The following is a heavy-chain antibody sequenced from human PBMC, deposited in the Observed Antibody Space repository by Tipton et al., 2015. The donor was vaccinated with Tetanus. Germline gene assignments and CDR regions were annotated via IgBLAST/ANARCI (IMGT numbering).Heavy chain of an antibody. CDR1: GGSVSSGSYY. Sequence: TLSLTCTVSGGSVSSGSYYWSWIRQPPGKGLEWIGYIYYSGSTNYNPSLKSRVTISVDTSKNQFSLKLSSVTAADTAVYYCARARFGVVPNWFDPWGQGTLVTVSS. CDR3: ARARFGVVPNWFDP. D-gene: IGHD3-3*01. J-gene: IGHJ5*02. V-gene: IGHV4-61*01. CDR2: IYYSGST.